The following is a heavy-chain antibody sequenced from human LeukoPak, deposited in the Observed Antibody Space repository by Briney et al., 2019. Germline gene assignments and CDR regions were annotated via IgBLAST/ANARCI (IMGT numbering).Heavy chain of an antibody. CDR2: INHSGST. V-gene: IGHV4-34*01. D-gene: IGHD3-22*01. Sequence: PSETLSLTCAVYGGSFSGYYWSWIRQPPGKGLEWIGEINHSGSTNYNPSLKSRVTISVDTSKNQFSLKLSSVTAADTAVYYCARVTYYYDSSGYYYSYYFDYWGQGTLVTVSS. J-gene: IGHJ4*02. CDR1: GGSFSGYY. CDR3: ARVTYYYDSSGYYYSYYFDY.